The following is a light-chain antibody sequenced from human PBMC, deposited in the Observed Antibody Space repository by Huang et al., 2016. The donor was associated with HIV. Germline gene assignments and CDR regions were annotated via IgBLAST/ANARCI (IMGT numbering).Light chain of an antibody. CDR1: QSINTY. CDR3: QQSYSALSS. Sequence: IQMTQSPTSLSASVGDRVSIACRASQSINTYLNWYQQKTGKAPKLLISSASSLHSGVPSRFSGSGSGTDFTLTIRGLQLDDFATYYCQQSYSALSSFGPGTRL. V-gene: IGKV1-39*01. CDR2: SAS. J-gene: IGKJ5*01.